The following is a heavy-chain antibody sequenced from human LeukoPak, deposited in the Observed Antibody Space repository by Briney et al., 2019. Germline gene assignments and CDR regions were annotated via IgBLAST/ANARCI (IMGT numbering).Heavy chain of an antibody. CDR2: INPYSGDT. Sequence: ASVKVSCNASGYTFTGYHIHWVPPAPGQGLEWMGRINPYSGDTNFAQKFQGRVTMTRDTSITTAYMDLSSLTPDDTAVYFCARDQGSLTRSWYTGYWGQGTQVTVSS. V-gene: IGHV1-2*06. CDR3: ARDQGSLTRSWYTGY. D-gene: IGHD6-13*01. CDR1: GYTFTGYH. J-gene: IGHJ4*02.